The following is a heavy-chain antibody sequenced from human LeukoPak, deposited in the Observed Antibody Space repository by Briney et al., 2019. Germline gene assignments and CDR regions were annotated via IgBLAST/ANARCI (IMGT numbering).Heavy chain of an antibody. V-gene: IGHV1-2*06. J-gene: IGHJ4*02. CDR2: INPNSGGT. D-gene: IGHD5-18*01. CDR3: ATNVDTAMSTGVYYFDY. CDR1: GYTFTGYY. Sequence: ASVKVSCKASGYTFTGYYMHWVRQAPGQGLEWMGRINPNSGGTNYAQKFQGRVTMTRDTSISTAYMELSRLRSDDTAVYYCATNVDTAMSTGVYYFDYWGQGTLVTVSS.